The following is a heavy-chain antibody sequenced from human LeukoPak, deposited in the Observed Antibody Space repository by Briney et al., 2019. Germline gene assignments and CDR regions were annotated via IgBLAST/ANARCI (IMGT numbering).Heavy chain of an antibody. V-gene: IGHV1-2*06. CDR3: ARDRVTMMCSAIDY. J-gene: IGHJ4*02. CDR1: GYTFTGYY. D-gene: IGHD3-22*01. CDR2: INPNSGGT. Sequence: ASVKVSCKASGYTFTGYYMHWVRQAPGQGLEWMGRINPNSGGTNYAQKFQGRVTMTRDTSISTAYMELSRLRSDDTAVYYCARDRVTMMCSAIDYWGQGTLVTVSS.